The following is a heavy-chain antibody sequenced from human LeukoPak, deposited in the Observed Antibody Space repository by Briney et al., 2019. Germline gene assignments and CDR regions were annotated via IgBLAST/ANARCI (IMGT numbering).Heavy chain of an antibody. CDR2: IYYSGST. Sequence: PSETLSLTCTVSGGSISSSSYYWGWIRQPPGKGLEWIGSIYYSGSTYYNPSLKSRVTISVDTSKNQFSLKLSSVTAADTAVYYCARGGEYYDSSGFPTIYNWFDPWGQGTLVTVSS. D-gene: IGHD3-22*01. CDR3: ARGGEYYDSSGFPTIYNWFDP. J-gene: IGHJ5*02. CDR1: GGSISSSSYY. V-gene: IGHV4-39*07.